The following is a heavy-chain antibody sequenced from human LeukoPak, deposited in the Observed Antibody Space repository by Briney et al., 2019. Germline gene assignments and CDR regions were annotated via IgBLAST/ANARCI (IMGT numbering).Heavy chain of an antibody. CDR2: INHSGST. J-gene: IGHJ3*02. CDR3: ARHSNWVSAFDI. Sequence: PSETLTLTCAVYGGSFSGYYWSWIRQPPGKGLEWIGEINHSGSTNYNPSLKSRVTISVDTSKNQFSLKLSSVTAADTAVYYCARHSNWVSAFDIWGQGTMVTVSS. D-gene: IGHD1-1*01. CDR1: GGSFSGYY. V-gene: IGHV4-34*01.